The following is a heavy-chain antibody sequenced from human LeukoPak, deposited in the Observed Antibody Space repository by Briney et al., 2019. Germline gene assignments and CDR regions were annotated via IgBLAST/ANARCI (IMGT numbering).Heavy chain of an antibody. CDR3: ARNKDYYDSSGSNV. CDR1: GYTFTSYD. Sequence: ASVKVSCKASGYTFTSYDINWVRQATGQGLEWTGWMNPNSGNTGYAQKFQGRVTMTRNTSISTAYMELSSLRSEDTAVYYYARNKDYYDSSGSNVWGQGTLVTVSS. V-gene: IGHV1-8*01. D-gene: IGHD3-22*01. CDR2: MNPNSGNT. J-gene: IGHJ4*02.